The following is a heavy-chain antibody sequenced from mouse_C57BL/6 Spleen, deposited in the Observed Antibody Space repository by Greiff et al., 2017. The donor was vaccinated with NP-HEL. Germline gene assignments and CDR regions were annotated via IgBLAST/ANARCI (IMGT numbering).Heavy chain of an antibody. CDR3: ARWDYDGYYGFAY. CDR1: GYTFTDYN. Sequence: EVKLQESGPELVKPGASVKIPCKASGYTFTDYNMDWVKQSHGKSLEWIGDINPNNGGTIYNQKFKGKATLTVDKSSSTAYMELRSLTSEDTAVYYCARWDYDGYYGFAYWGQGTLVTVSA. V-gene: IGHV1-18*01. D-gene: IGHD2-3*01. J-gene: IGHJ3*01. CDR2: INPNNGGT.